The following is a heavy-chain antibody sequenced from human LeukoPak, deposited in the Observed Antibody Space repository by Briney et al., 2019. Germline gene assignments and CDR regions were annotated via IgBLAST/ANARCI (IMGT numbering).Heavy chain of an antibody. CDR3: ARDGYNSGWVDH. CDR2: INIDGSIT. CDR1: GFTLSNYW. D-gene: IGHD6-19*01. J-gene: IGHJ5*02. V-gene: IGHV3-74*01. Sequence: GGSLRLSCAVSGFTLSNYWMHWVRQAPGKGPVWVSHINIDGSITRYADSVKGRFTISRDNAKNTLYLQMNSLRAEDTAVYYCARDGYNSGWVDHWGQGTLVTVSS.